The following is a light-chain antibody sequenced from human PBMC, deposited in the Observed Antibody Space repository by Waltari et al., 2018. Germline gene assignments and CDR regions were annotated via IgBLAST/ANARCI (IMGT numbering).Light chain of an antibody. CDR1: SSNIGSSY. J-gene: IGLJ3*02. Sequence: QSVLTQPPSASGTPGQRVTISCSGSSSNIGSSYVYWYQQLPGTAPKLLIYRSNQRPAGVHDRASGSKSGTSASLAISGFRSEDEADYYCAAWDDSLSVNWVFGGGTKLTVL. CDR3: AAWDDSLSVNWV. V-gene: IGLV1-47*01. CDR2: RSN.